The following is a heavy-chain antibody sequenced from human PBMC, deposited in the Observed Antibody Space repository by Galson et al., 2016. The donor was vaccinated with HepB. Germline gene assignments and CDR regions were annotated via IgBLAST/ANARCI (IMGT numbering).Heavy chain of an antibody. CDR1: GFTFSSCP. D-gene: IGHD2-2*01. V-gene: IGHV3-23*01. J-gene: IGHJ4*02. Sequence: SLRLSCAASGFTFSSCPMSWVRQAPGKGLEWVSSISGSGGSTNYADSVKGRFTISRDNSKNTLYLQMNSLRAEDTAVYYCAKDTARYCSSTSCSYGLELWGQGPLVTLSS. CDR2: ISGSGGST. CDR3: AKDTARYCSSTSCSYGLEL.